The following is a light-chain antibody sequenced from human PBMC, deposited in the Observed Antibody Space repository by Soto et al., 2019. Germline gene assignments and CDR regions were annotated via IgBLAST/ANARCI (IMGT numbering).Light chain of an antibody. J-gene: IGLJ2*01. CDR1: SSDVGGYNY. CDR2: DVS. V-gene: IGLV2-14*01. CDR3: SSYTSSSAAVV. Sequence: QSALTQPASVSGSPGQSITISCTRTSSDVGGYNYVSWYQQRPGKAPKLMIYDVSNRPSGVSDRFSGSKSGNTASLTISGLQAEDEADYYCSSYTSSSAAVVFGGGTKLTVL.